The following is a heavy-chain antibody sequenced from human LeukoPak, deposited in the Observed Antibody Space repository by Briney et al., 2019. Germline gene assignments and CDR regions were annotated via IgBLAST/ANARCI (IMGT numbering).Heavy chain of an antibody. Sequence: PGGSLTLTCAASGFTFSSYEMNWVRQPPGKGLEWVSYISNSGRTIYYADPVKGRFPISRDSAKNSLYLQMNSLRAEDPAVYYCARGGGNYGDYSTSVDYWGQGTLVTVSS. CDR3: ARGGGNYGDYSTSVDY. D-gene: IGHD4-17*01. V-gene: IGHV3-48*03. CDR1: GFTFSSYE. J-gene: IGHJ4*02. CDR2: ISNSGRTI.